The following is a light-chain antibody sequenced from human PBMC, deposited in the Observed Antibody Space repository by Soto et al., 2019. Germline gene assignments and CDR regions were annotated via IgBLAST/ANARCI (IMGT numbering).Light chain of an antibody. J-gene: IGKJ1*01. CDR3: QQYSSYSPWT. Sequence: GDRVTITCRASQSISNYLAWYQQRVGMAPKLLIYDASNLEGGVPSRFSSSGSGTDFTLTISSLQPDDFATYYCQQYSSYSPWTFGQGTKVEIK. CDR1: QSISNY. CDR2: DAS. V-gene: IGKV1-5*01.